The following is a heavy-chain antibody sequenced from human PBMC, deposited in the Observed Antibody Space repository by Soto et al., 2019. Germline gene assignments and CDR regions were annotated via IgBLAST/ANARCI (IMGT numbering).Heavy chain of an antibody. CDR2: IKKDGSET. V-gene: IGHV3-7*05. J-gene: IGHJ4*02. D-gene: IGHD6-19*01. CDR1: GFTFSAYW. CDR3: GAGSGWLSDY. Sequence: EVQLVESGGGLVQPGGSLRLSCAASGFTFSAYWMNWVRLAPGKGLEWVANIKKDGSETNYLDSVKGRFTISRDNAKNSLFLQMNSLRAEDTAVYFCGAGSGWLSDYWGQGTQLTVSS.